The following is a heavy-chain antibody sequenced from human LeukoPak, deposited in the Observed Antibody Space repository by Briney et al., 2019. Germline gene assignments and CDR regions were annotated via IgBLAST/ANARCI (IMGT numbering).Heavy chain of an antibody. V-gene: IGHV3-66*02. Sequence: PGGSLRLSCAASGFTVSGSYMSWVRQAPGKGLEWVSVIHSGGSTYYADSVKGRFTISRDNSQNTLYLQMGSLRAEDMAVYYCARVIAVAGMAFDIWGQGTMVTVSS. J-gene: IGHJ3*02. CDR3: ARVIAVAGMAFDI. CDR2: IHSGGST. CDR1: GFTVSGSY. D-gene: IGHD6-19*01.